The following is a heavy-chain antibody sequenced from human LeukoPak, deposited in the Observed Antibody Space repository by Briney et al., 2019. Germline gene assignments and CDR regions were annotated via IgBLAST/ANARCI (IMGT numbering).Heavy chain of an antibody. CDR1: GFTFSSYW. CDR2: IKQDGSEK. Sequence: GGSLRLSCAASGFTFSSYWMSWVRQAPGKGLEWVANIKQDGSEKYYVDSVKGRFTISRDNAKNSLYLQMNSLRAEDTAVYYCARSEDFRDYYDSSGYYYVDYWGQGTLVTVSS. CDR3: ARSEDFRDYYDSSGYYYVDY. J-gene: IGHJ4*02. V-gene: IGHV3-7*03. D-gene: IGHD3-22*01.